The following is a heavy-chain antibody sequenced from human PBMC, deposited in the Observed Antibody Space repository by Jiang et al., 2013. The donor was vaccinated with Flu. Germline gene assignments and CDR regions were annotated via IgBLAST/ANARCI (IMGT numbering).Heavy chain of an antibody. CDR3: ARSYYDSSGPYYYYYGMDV. J-gene: IGHJ6*02. D-gene: IGHD3-22*01. V-gene: IGHV6-1*01. Sequence: SPSRGLEWLGRTYYRSKWYNDYAVSVKSRITINPDTSKNQFSLQLNSVTPEDTAVYYCARSYYDSSGPYYYYYGMDVWGQGTTVTVSS. CDR2: TYYRSKWYN.